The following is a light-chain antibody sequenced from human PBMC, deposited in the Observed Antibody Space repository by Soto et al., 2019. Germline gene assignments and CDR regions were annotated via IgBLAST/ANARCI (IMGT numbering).Light chain of an antibody. CDR2: EVT. CDR1: RSDVGGYNF. V-gene: IGLV2-8*01. Sequence: QSALTQPPSASGSPGQSVTISCTGTRSDVGGYNFVSWYQHHPGKAPKLIIYEVTKRPSGVPDRFSGSKSGNTASLTVSGLQADDEAHYYCSSYAGSNNRYVFGTGTKVTVL. J-gene: IGLJ1*01. CDR3: SSYAGSNNRYV.